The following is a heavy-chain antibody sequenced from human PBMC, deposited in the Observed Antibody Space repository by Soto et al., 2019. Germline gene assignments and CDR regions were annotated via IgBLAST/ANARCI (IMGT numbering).Heavy chain of an antibody. Sequence: PSETLSLTCTVSGGSISSGGYYWSWIRQHPGKGLEWIGYVYYSGSAYYNPSLKSRVTISVDTSKNQFSLKLSSVIAADTTVYYCATQTGFTNWFDPWGQGTLVTVS. J-gene: IGHJ5*02. CDR1: GGSISSGGYY. CDR2: VYYSGSA. CDR3: ATQTGFTNWFDP. V-gene: IGHV4-31*03. D-gene: IGHD1-1*01.